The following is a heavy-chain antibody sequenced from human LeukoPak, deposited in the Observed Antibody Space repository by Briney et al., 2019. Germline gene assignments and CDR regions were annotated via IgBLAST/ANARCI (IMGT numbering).Heavy chain of an antibody. V-gene: IGHV3-30*18. D-gene: IGHD2-15*01. J-gene: IGHJ4*02. CDR2: ISYDGSNK. Sequence: GGSLRLSCAASGFTFSSYAMSWVRQAPGKGLEWVAIISYDGSNKYYADSVKGRFTISRDNSKNTLYLQMNSLRAEDTAVYYCAKGINLDYWGQGTLVAVSS. CDR3: AKGINLDY. CDR1: GFTFSSYA.